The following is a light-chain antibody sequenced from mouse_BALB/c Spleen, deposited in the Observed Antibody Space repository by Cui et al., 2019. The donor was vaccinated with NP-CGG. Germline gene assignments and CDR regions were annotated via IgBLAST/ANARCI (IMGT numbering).Light chain of an antibody. V-gene: IGLV1*01. CDR3: ALWYSNHWV. Sequence: QADVTQESALTTSPGETVTLTCRSSTGAVTTSNYANWVQEKPDHLFTGLIGGTNNRAPGVPARFSGSLIGDKVALTITGAQTEDEAIYFCALWYSNHWVFGGGTKLTVL. J-gene: IGLJ1*01. CDR1: TGAVTTSNY. CDR2: GTN.